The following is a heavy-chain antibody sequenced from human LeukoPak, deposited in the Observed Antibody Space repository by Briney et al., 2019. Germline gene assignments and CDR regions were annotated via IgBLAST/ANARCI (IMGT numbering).Heavy chain of an antibody. CDR2: IYPVGSDT. D-gene: IGHD4-17*01. V-gene: IGHV5-51*01. Sequence: GESLKISCKGSGYSFTNYWIAWVRRMPGKGLEWMGIIYPVGSDTRYSPSFQGQVTISADKSISTAYLQWSSLKASDTAMYYCTRARYYGDTYYFDYWGQGTLVTVSS. CDR3: TRARYYGDTYYFDY. J-gene: IGHJ4*02. CDR1: GYSFTNYW.